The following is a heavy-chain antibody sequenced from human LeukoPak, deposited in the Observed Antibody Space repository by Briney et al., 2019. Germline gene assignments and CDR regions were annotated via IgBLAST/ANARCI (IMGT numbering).Heavy chain of an antibody. CDR2: ISGSGGST. J-gene: IGHJ4*02. V-gene: IGHV3-23*01. Sequence: GGSLRLSCAASGFTFSSYAVSWVRQAPGKGLEWVSAISGSGGSTYYADSVKGRFTISRDNSKNTLYLQMNSLRAEDTAVYYCAKSVVKANSGYWGQGTLVTVSS. CDR1: GFTFSSYA. D-gene: IGHD4-23*01. CDR3: AKSVVKANSGY.